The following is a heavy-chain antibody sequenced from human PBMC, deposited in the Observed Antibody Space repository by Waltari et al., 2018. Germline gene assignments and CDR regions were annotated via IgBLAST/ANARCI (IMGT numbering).Heavy chain of an antibody. CDR3: ARVDYFGSGFDY. D-gene: IGHD3-10*01. V-gene: IGHV4-39*07. CDR1: GGSISSTTYF. CDR2: IHDGGTT. Sequence: QLQLQESGPRLVKPSETLSLTCSVSGGSISSTTYFWGWIRQSPVKGLEWIGSIHDGGTTYYNPSLKSRVTMSLDTSKNHFSLDLSSVTAADTAVYYCARVDYFGSGFDYGGQGTLATVSS. J-gene: IGHJ4*02.